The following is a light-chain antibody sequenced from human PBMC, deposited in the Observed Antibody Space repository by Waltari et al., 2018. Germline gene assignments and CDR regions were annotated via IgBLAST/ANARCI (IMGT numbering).Light chain of an antibody. CDR2: WAS. V-gene: IGKV4-1*01. CDR3: QQSYSPHRT. J-gene: IGKJ1*01. Sequence: DIVMTQSPDSLAVSLGERATTTCKSSQSVLYSSNNKNYLAWYQQKPGQPPKLLMYWASIRESGVPDRFSGSGSETDFTLTISSLQAEDVAVYYCQQSYSPHRTFGQGTRVEIK. CDR1: QSVLYSSNNKNY.